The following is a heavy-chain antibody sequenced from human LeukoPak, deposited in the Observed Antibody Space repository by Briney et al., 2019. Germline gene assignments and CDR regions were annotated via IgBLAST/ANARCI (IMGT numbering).Heavy chain of an antibody. CDR3: ARVGHSHYWPEGMDV. V-gene: IGHV4-59*01. CDR1: GDSISSYY. Sequence: SETLSLTCTVSGDSISSYYWSWIRQPPGKGLEWIGYIYNSENTNYNPSLESRVTISEDTGKNQFSLMLTSVTPADTLLCCCARVGHSHYWPEGMDVWGQGTTVTVSS. CDR2: IYNSENT. J-gene: IGHJ6*02. D-gene: IGHD1-26*01.